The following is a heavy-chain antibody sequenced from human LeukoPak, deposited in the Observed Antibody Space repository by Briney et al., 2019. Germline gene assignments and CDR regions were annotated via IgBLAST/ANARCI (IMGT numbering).Heavy chain of an antibody. V-gene: IGHV1-18*01. Sequence: ASVTVSCTASGYTFTSYGISWVRQAPGQGLEWMGWISAYNGNTNYAQKLQGRVTMTTDTSTSTAYMELRSLRSDDTAVYYCAREWGRYSSSWYVLYYYGMDVWGQGTTVTVSS. CDR2: ISAYNGNT. CDR3: AREWGRYSSSWYVLYYYGMDV. CDR1: GYTFTSYG. D-gene: IGHD6-13*01. J-gene: IGHJ6*02.